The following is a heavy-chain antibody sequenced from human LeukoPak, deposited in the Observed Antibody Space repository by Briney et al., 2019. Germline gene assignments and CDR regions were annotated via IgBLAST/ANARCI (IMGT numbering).Heavy chain of an antibody. CDR2: ISPRGDIT. CDR3: AKDDDWGRFNH. V-gene: IGHV3-23*01. CDR1: GFSFRSHG. J-gene: IGHJ1*01. Sequence: GGTLRLSCAASGFSFRSHGMNWVRQAPGRGLEWVSGISPRGDITYYKDSVRGRFTISRDNFKNTVSLQLNSLRAEDTAMYYCAKDDDWGRFNHWGQGTLVTVSS. D-gene: IGHD3-16*01.